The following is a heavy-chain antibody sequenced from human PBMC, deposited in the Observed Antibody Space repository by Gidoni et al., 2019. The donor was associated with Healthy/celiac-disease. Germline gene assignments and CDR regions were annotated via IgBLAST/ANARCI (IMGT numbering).Heavy chain of an antibody. CDR3: ARTNCSTTSCPKGPLGYFDY. V-gene: IGHV3-23*01. J-gene: IGHJ4*02. CDR1: GFTFSSYA. Sequence: EVQPLESGGGLVQPGGSLRLSCAASGFTFSSYAMTWVRQAPGKGLEWVSAISGSGGSTYYADSVKGRFTISRDNSKNTLYLQMNSLRAGDTAVYYCARTNCSTTSCPKGPLGYFDYWGQGTLVTVSS. D-gene: IGHD2-2*01. CDR2: ISGSGGST.